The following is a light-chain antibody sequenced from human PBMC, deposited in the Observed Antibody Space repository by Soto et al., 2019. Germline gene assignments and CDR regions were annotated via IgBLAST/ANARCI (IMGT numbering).Light chain of an antibody. V-gene: IGLV2-14*01. Sequence: QSVLTQPASMSGSPGQSITISCTGTSSDIGGYNYISWYQQLPSKAPKFIIYDVRNRPSGVSNRFSGSRSGNTASLTISGLQAEDEADYYCSSYTSSSTVIFGGGTKLTVL. CDR2: DVR. CDR1: SSDIGGYNY. J-gene: IGLJ2*01. CDR3: SSYTSSSTVI.